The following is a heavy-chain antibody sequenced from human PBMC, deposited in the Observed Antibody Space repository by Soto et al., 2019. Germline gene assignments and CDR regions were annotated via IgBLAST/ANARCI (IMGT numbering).Heavy chain of an antibody. CDR1: GGSISSYY. D-gene: IGHD3-9*01. Sequence: PSETLSLTCTVSGGSISSYYWSWIRQPPGKGLEWIGYIYYSGSTNYNPSLKSRVTISVDTSKNQFSLKLSSVTAADTAVYYCARDSEGYDILTGSASFDIWGQGTMVTVS. CDR2: IYYSGST. J-gene: IGHJ3*02. V-gene: IGHV4-59*01. CDR3: ARDSEGYDILTGSASFDI.